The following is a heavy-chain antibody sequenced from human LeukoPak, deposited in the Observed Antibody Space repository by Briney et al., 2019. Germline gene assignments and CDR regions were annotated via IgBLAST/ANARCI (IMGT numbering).Heavy chain of an antibody. V-gene: IGHV3-21*01. Sequence: GGALRLSCAPSGFTFSSYSMNWVRQAPGKGREWVSSISSSSSYIYYADSVKGRFTISRDNAKYSLYLQMNSLRAEDTAVYHCARVHLADAFDIWGQGTMVTVSS. CDR1: GFTFSSYS. CDR2: ISSSSSYI. CDR3: ARVHLADAFDI. J-gene: IGHJ3*02.